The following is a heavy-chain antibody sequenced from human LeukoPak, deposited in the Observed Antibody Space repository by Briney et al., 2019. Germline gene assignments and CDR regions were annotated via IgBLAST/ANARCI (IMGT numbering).Heavy chain of an antibody. D-gene: IGHD1-14*01. V-gene: IGHV3-7*01. CDR3: ARYRNYYFDY. Sequence: GGSLRLSCAVSGLTFSDAWMSWVRQAPGKGLEWVANIKQDGSEKYYVDSVKGRFTISRDNAKNSLYLQMNSLRAEDTAVYYCARYRNYYFDYWGQGTLVTVSS. CDR2: IKQDGSEK. CDR1: GLTFSDAW. J-gene: IGHJ4*02.